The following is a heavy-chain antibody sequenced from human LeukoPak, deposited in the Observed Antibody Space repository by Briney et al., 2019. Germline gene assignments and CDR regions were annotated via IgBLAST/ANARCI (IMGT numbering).Heavy chain of an antibody. J-gene: IGHJ5*02. CDR3: ARDRYSQGIVVVVTWFDP. V-gene: IGHV3-7*01. CDR1: GFTFSSYW. CDR2: IKQDGSEK. D-gene: IGHD1-26*01. Sequence: GGSLRLSCAASGFTFSSYWMSWVRQAPGKGLEWVASIKQDGSEKYYVNSVKGRFTISRDNAKNSLYLQMNSLRAEDTAVYYCARDRYSQGIVVVVTWFDPWGQGTLVTVSS.